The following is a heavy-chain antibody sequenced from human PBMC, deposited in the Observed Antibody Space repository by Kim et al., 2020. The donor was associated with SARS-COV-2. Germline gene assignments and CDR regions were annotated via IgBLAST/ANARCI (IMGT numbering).Heavy chain of an antibody. CDR1: GGSFSSDPYY. CDR2: IYYTGNTY. CDR3: ARGGLFPTSHFGS. D-gene: IGHD3-3*01. V-gene: IGHV4-31*03. Sequence: SETLSLTCTVSGGSFSSDPYYWSWIRQPPGKGLEWIGSIYYTGNTYYNNPSLKSRVNVSIDTSKKQFFLNLTSVTAADTAVYFCARGGLFPTSHFGSWC. J-gene: IGHJ5*01.